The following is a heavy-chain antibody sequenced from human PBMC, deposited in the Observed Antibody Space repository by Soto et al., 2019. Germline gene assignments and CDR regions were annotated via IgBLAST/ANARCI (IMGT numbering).Heavy chain of an antibody. CDR2: ISYDGSNK. V-gene: IGHV3-30*18. D-gene: IGHD3-10*01. J-gene: IGHJ4*02. Sequence: QVQLVESGGGVVQPGRSLRLSCAASGFTFSSYGMHWVRQAPGKGLEWVAVISYDGSNKYYADSVKGRFTISRDNSKNSLYLQMNTLRAEDTAVYYCANLLGLGYFDYWGQRTLVTVSS. CDR3: ANLLGLGYFDY. CDR1: GFTFSSYG.